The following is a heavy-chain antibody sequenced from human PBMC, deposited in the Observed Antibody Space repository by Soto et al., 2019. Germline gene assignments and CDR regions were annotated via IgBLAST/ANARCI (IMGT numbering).Heavy chain of an antibody. Sequence: QITLKESGPELVNPTQPLTLTCTFSGFSLSTSGVAVGWIRQPPGKALEWLSLIYWDDDKRYSPSLKSRLTITKDTSKNQVVLTMTNMDPVDTATYYCVHQEWNNNNFDVDLWGRGTLVTVSS. J-gene: IGHJ2*01. D-gene: IGHD4-4*01. CDR3: VHQEWNNNNFDVDL. CDR2: IYWDDDK. V-gene: IGHV2-5*02. CDR1: GFSLSTSGVA.